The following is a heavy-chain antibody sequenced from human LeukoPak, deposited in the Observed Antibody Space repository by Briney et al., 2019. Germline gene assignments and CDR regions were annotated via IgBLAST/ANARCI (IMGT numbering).Heavy chain of an antibody. J-gene: IGHJ5*02. CDR3: ARGKRFFPFDP. CDR1: GGSISSYY. CDR2: IYYSGST. V-gene: IGHV4-59*01. Sequence: SETLSLTCTVSGGSISSYYWSWIRQPPGKGLEWIGYIYYSGSTNYNPSLKSRVTISVDTSKNQFSLKLSSVTAADTAVYYCARGKRFFPFDPWGQGTLVTVSS. D-gene: IGHD3-3*01.